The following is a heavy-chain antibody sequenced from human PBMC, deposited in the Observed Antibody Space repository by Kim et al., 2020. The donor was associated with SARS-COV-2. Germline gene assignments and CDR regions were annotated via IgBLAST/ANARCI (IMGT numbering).Heavy chain of an antibody. Sequence: DSVTRRFTITRHSSENTVYLQMDSLRVEDTAVYYCARGGGFYRVYYFDFWGQGTLLTVSS. D-gene: IGHD3-16*01. J-gene: IGHJ4*02. V-gene: IGHV3-23*01. CDR3: ARGGGFYRVYYFDF.